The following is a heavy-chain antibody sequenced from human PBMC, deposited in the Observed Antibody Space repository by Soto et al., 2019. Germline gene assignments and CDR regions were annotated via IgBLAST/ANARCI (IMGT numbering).Heavy chain of an antibody. V-gene: IGHV1-18*01. CDR3: ARDRLRGYDSSGFYS. D-gene: IGHD3-22*01. CDR2: INPSDGNR. J-gene: IGHJ4*02. Sequence: ASVKLCCKASGYRFSFYGINWVRQAPGQGLEWMGWINPSDGNRNFARKFEDRVTMTTATSTNTVFLELRSLKSDDTAIYYCARDRLRGYDSSGFYSWGQGTVVTVSS. CDR1: GYRFSFYG.